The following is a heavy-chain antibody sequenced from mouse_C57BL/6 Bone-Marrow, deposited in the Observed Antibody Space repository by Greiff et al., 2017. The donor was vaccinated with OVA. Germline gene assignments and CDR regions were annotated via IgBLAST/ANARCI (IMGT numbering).Heavy chain of an antibody. CDR1: GYAFSSSW. D-gene: IGHD2-4*01. Sequence: VQLQQSGPELVKPGASVKISCKASGYAFSSSWMNWVKQRPGKGLEWIGRIYPGDGDTNYNGKFKGKATLTADKSSSTAYMQLSSLTSEDSAVYFCAGGDYDASWFAYWGQGTLVTVSA. CDR2: IYPGDGDT. J-gene: IGHJ3*01. CDR3: AGGDYDASWFAY. V-gene: IGHV1-82*01.